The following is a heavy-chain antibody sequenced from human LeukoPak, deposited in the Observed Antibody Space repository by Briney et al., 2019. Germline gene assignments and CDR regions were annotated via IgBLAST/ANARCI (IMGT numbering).Heavy chain of an antibody. J-gene: IGHJ4*02. Sequence: QPGGSLRLSCAASGFTFGSYGMSWVRQAPGKGLEWVSFISLSGDRTSNADSVEGRFTISRDNPRDTLYLQMNSLRDEDTAGYYCAIMHGYYDGSGYWVQWGQGTLVTVSS. CDR3: AIMHGYYDGSGYWVQ. CDR2: ISLSGDRT. V-gene: IGHV3-23*01. CDR1: GFTFGSYG. D-gene: IGHD3-22*01.